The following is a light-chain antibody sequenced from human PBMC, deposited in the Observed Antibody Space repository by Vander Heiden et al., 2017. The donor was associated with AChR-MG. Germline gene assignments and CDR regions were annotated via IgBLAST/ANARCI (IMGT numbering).Light chain of an antibody. J-gene: IGLJ2*01. CDR2: EVS. Sequence: QSALTQPASVSGSPGQSITISCTGTSRDVGAYDYVSWYQQHPGKAPKMMIFEVSNRPSGVSHRFSGSKSGNTASLTISGLQAEDEADYYCSSYTTTITRRVVFGGGTKVTVL. V-gene: IGLV2-14*01. CDR1: SRDVGAYDY. CDR3: SSYTTTITRRVV.